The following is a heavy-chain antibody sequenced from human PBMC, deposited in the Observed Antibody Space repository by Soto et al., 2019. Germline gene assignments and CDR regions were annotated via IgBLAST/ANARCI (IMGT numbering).Heavy chain of an antibody. CDR2: INPNGGST. CDR1: GYIFTNYY. J-gene: IGHJ6*02. D-gene: IGHD2-21*02. V-gene: IGHV1-46*01. CDR3: ARGFGDWYYYYGMDV. Sequence: ASVKVSCKASGYIFTNYYIHWVRQAPGQGLEWMAIINPNGGSTNCAQEFQGRVTLTTDTSTSTVYMELSSLRSEDTAVYYCARGFGDWYYYYGMDVWGQGTTVTVSS.